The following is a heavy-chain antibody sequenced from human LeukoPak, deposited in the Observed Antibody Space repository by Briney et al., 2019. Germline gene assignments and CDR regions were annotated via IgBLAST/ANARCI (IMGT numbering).Heavy chain of an antibody. V-gene: IGHV3-11*04. CDR2: ISSSGSTI. Sequence: GGSLRLSCAASGFTFDDYGMSWVRQAPGKGLEWVSYISSSGSTIYYADSVKGRFTISRDNAKNSLYLQMNSLRSEDTAVYYCARDDTHYYDILTGYYKYWGQGTLVTVSS. D-gene: IGHD3-9*01. J-gene: IGHJ4*02. CDR3: ARDDTHYYDILTGYYKY. CDR1: GFTFDDYG.